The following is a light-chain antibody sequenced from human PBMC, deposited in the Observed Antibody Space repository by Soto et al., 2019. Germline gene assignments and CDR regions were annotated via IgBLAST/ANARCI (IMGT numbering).Light chain of an antibody. J-gene: IGLJ2*01. CDR3: GAWDSSLSGGRV. V-gene: IGLV1-51*01. Sequence: QSLLTQPPSVSAAPGQKVTISCSGSSSNIGRNYVSWYQLVPGTAPKLLIYDNNQRPSGIPDRFSGSKSGTSATLGITGLQTGDEADYYCGAWDSSLSGGRVFGGGTKLTVL. CDR1: SSNIGRNY. CDR2: DNN.